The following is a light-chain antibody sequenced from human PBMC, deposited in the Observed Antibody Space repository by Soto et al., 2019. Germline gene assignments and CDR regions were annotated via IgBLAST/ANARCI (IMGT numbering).Light chain of an antibody. V-gene: IGKV1-5*03. CDR2: KAS. CDR1: QSISTW. Sequence: DSQMTQYPSTLSASVGDRVTITCRASQSISTWLAWYQQKPGKAPKILISKASTLQSGVPPRFSGSGSGTEFTLTISSLQPDDFATYYCQQYESYPMTFGGGTKV. CDR3: QQYESYPMT. J-gene: IGKJ4*01.